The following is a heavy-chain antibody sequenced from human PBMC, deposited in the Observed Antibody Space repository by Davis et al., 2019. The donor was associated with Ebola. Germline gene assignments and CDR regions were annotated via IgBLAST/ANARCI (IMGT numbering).Heavy chain of an antibody. V-gene: IGHV1-18*04. CDR2: ISTDTGNT. J-gene: IGHJ5*02. D-gene: IGHD3-9*01. Sequence: ASVKVSCKPSNYRFSSHGITWVRQAPGQGLEWMGRISTDTGNTNFAQKFRGRVTMTTDTSTTTAYMELRSLSSDDTAVYYCAREGRDILTGYYKDTWFDPWGQGTLVTVSS. CDR3: AREGRDILTGYYKDTWFDP. CDR1: NYRFSSHG.